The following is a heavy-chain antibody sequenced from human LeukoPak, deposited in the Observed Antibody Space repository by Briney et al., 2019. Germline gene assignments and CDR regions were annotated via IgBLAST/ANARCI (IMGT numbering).Heavy chain of an antibody. J-gene: IGHJ4*02. Sequence: GTSLRLSCAASGFTFSSYAMHWVRQAPGKGLEWVAFISYDGSNKYYADSVKGRFTISRDNSKNTLYLQMNSLRAEDTAVYYCTSQDDYSNYGGVYWGQGTLVTVSS. CDR2: ISYDGSNK. CDR3: TSQDDYSNYGGVY. D-gene: IGHD4-11*01. V-gene: IGHV3-30*14. CDR1: GFTFSSYA.